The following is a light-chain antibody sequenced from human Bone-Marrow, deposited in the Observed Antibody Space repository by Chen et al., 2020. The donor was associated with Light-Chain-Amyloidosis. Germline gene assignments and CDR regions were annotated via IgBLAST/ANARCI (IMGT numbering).Light chain of an antibody. CDR3: QSADSSGTYEVI. CDR2: RDT. V-gene: IGLV3-25*03. Sequence: SYALTQPPSVSVSPGQTPRITCSGDALPTKYAYWYQQKPGQAPVLVIHRDTERPSGISERFSGSSSGTTATLTISGVQAEDEADYHCQSADSSGTYEVIFGGGTKLTVL. CDR1: ALPTKY. J-gene: IGLJ2*01.